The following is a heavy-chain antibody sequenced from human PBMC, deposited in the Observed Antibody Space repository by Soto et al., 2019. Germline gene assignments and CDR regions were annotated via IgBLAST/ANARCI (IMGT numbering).Heavy chain of an antibody. Sequence: PGGSLRLSCAASGFTFGDYAMHWVRQAPGKGLEWVSGISWNSGSIGYADSVKGRFTISRDNAKNSLYLQMNSLRAEDTALYYCAKDFNPQYYYDSSGYSLGYYGMDVWGQGTTVTVSS. CDR1: GFTFGDYA. J-gene: IGHJ6*02. CDR2: ISWNSGSI. D-gene: IGHD3-22*01. V-gene: IGHV3-9*01. CDR3: AKDFNPQYYYDSSGYSLGYYGMDV.